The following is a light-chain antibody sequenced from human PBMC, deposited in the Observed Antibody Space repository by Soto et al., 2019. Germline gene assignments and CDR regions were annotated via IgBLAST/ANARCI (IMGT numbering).Light chain of an antibody. V-gene: IGLV2-14*01. CDR2: DVS. CDR1: SSDVGGYNY. Sequence: QSVLTQPASVSGSPGQSITISCTGTSSDVGGYNYVSWYQQHPGKAPKLMTYDVSNRPSGVSNRFSGSKSGNTASLTISGLQAEDEADYYCSSYTSSSTSVFGTGNKVTVL. CDR3: SSYTSSSTSV. J-gene: IGLJ1*01.